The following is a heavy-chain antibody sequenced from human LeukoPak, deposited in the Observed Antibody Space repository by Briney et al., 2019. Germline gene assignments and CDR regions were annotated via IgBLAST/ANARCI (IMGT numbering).Heavy chain of an antibody. J-gene: IGHJ4*02. V-gene: IGHV3-15*01. CDR1: GSTFSNAW. Sequence: GGSLRLSCAASGSTFSNAWMSWVRQAPGKGLEWVGRIKSKPDGGTTDYAAPVNGRFSISRDDSKNTLYLQMNSLKTEDTAVYFCTQESSAANDYWGQGTLVTVSS. D-gene: IGHD2-2*01. CDR2: IKSKPDGGTT. CDR3: TQESSAANDY.